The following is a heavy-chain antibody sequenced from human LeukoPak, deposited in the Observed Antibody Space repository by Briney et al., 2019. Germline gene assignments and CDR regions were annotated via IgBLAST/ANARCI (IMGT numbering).Heavy chain of an antibody. Sequence: ASVKVSCKVSGYTLTELSMHWVRQAPGKGLEWMGGFDPEDGETIYAQKFQGRVTITTDESTSTAYMELSSLRSEDTAVYYCARVGPGLVGYYYMDVWGKGTTVTVSS. J-gene: IGHJ6*03. CDR2: FDPEDGET. CDR1: GYTLTELS. CDR3: ARVGPGLVGYYYMDV. D-gene: IGHD2-8*02. V-gene: IGHV1-24*01.